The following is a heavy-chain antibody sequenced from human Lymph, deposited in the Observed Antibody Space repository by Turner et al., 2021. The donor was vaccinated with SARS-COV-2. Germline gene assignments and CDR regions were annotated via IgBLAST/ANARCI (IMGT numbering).Heavy chain of an antibody. CDR2: ISSRGSYI. D-gene: IGHD3-10*01. J-gene: IGHJ4*02. CDR1: GFTFSSYS. CDR3: AREKLGELFDY. V-gene: IGHV3-21*01. Sequence: EVQLVESGGGLVRPGGSVGLSWAAFGFTFSSYSMNWVRQAPGKGLEWVSSISSRGSYIYYADSVKGRFTISRDNAKNSLYLQMNSLRADDTAVYYCAREKLGELFDYWGQGTLVTVSS.